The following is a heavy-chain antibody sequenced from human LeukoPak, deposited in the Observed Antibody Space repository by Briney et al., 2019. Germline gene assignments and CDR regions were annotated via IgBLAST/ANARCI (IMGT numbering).Heavy chain of an antibody. CDR1: GFTFNTYT. CDR2: ITSRSSYI. J-gene: IGHJ6*02. V-gene: IGHV3-21*01. D-gene: IGHD3-3*01. CDR3: ARDALESMDV. Sequence: GGSLRLSCAASGFTFNTYTMNWVRQAPGKGLEWVSSITSRSSYIYYADSLKGRFAVSRDNAKNSLYLQMNSLRAEDTAVYYCARDALESMDVWGQGTTVTVSS.